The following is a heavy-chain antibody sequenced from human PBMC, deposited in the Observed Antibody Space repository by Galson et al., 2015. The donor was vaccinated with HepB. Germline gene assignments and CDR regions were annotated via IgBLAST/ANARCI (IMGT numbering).Heavy chain of an antibody. V-gene: IGHV3-53*01. J-gene: IGHJ4*02. CDR2: IYSGGST. CDR3: ARVESNYGLDY. Sequence: SLRLSCAASGFTVSINYVSWVRQAPGRGLEWVSLIYSGGSTYYADSVKGRFTISRDNSKNTLYLQMNSLRAEDTAVYYCARVESNYGLDYWGRGTLVTVSS. D-gene: IGHD4-17*01. CDR1: GFTVSINY.